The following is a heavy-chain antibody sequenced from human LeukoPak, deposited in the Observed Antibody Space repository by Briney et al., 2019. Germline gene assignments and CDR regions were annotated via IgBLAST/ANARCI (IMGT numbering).Heavy chain of an antibody. D-gene: IGHD3-22*01. CDR1: GFTFSNNA. Sequence: GSLRLSCAASGFTFSNNAMSWVRQGPGKGLEWGSGISGSGGSTFYADSVKGRFTISRDNSKNTLYLQMNSLRAEDTALYYCAKGSSGYLEPFDYWGQGTLVTVSS. J-gene: IGHJ4*02. CDR2: ISGSGGST. CDR3: AKGSSGYLEPFDY. V-gene: IGHV3-23*01.